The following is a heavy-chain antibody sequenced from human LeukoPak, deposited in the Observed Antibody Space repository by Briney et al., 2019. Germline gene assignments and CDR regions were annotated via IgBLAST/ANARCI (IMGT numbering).Heavy chain of an antibody. J-gene: IGHJ3*02. Sequence: ASVKVSCKASGYTFTYRYLHWVRQAPGQALEWMGWITPFNGNTNYAQKFQDRVTITRDRSMSTAYMELSSLRSEDTAMYYCAYFFDGSEDAFDIWGQGTMVTVSS. CDR3: AYFFDGSEDAFDI. V-gene: IGHV1-45*02. CDR2: ITPFNGNT. D-gene: IGHD2/OR15-2a*01. CDR1: GYTFTYRY.